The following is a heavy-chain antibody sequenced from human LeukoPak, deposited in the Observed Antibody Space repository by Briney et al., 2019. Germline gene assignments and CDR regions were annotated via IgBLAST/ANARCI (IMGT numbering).Heavy chain of an antibody. CDR2: IIPIFGPA. V-gene: IGHV1-69*05. Sequence: SVKVSCKASGGTFGSYAISWVRQAPGQGLEWMGGIIPIFGPANYAQKFQGRVTITTDESTSTAYMELSSLRSEDTAVYYCARESDSSGYHDYWGQGTLVTVSS. J-gene: IGHJ4*02. D-gene: IGHD3-22*01. CDR1: GGTFGSYA. CDR3: ARESDSSGYHDY.